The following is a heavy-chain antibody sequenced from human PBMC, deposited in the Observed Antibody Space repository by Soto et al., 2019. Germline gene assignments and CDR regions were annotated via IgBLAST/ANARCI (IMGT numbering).Heavy chain of an antibody. Sequence: PSETLSLTCTVSGGSISSSSYYWGWIRQPPGKGLEWIGSIYYSGSTYYNPSLKSRVTISVDTSKNQFSLKLSSVTAADTAVYYCARQGEEYEARPYYFDYWGQGTLVTVSS. CDR3: ARQGEEYEARPYYFDY. V-gene: IGHV4-39*01. D-gene: IGHD6-6*01. CDR1: GGSISSSSYY. J-gene: IGHJ4*02. CDR2: IYYSGST.